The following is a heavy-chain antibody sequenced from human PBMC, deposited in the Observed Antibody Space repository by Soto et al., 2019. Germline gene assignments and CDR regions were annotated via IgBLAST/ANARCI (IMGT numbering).Heavy chain of an antibody. CDR2: ITSSGTTV. CDR3: ARGSSNWAYYFDF. J-gene: IGHJ4*02. Sequence: GGSLRLSCAASGGTLSSYSLNWVRQAPGKGLEWVSYITSSGTTVYYADSVRGRFTISRDNAKNSLYLQMNSLRDDDTAVYYCARGSSNWAYYFDFWGQGTLVTVSS. D-gene: IGHD6-13*01. CDR1: GGTLSSYS. V-gene: IGHV3-48*02.